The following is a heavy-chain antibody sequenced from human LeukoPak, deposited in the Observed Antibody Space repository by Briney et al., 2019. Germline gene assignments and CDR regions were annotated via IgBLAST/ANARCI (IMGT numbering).Heavy chain of an antibody. CDR1: GGSISIGGYS. CDR2: IYHSETS. D-gene: IGHD5-24*01. V-gene: IGHV4-30-2*01. CDR3: ARDMVGLQLRWFDP. Sequence: NPSETLSLTCAVSGGSISIGGYSWSWIRQPPGKSLEWIGYIYHSETSYYNPSLKSRVTISVDTSKNQFSLKLSSVTAADTAVYYCARDMVGLQLRWFDPWGQGTLVTVSS. J-gene: IGHJ5*02.